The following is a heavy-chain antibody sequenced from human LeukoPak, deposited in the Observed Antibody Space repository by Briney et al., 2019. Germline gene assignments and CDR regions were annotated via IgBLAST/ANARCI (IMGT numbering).Heavy chain of an antibody. D-gene: IGHD6-19*01. CDR2: IYSGGST. CDR3: ARGPGAVAGTVYFDY. V-gene: IGHV3-53*01. CDR1: GFTVGSNY. Sequence: GGSLRLSCAASGFTVGSNYMSWVRQAPGKGLEWVSVIYSGGSTYYADSVKGRFTISRDNSKNTLYLQMNSLRAEDTAVYYCARGPGAVAGTVYFDYWGQGTLVTVSS. J-gene: IGHJ4*02.